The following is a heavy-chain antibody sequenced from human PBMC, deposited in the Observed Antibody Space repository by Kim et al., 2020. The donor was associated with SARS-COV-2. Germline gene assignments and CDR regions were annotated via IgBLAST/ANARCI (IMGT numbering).Heavy chain of an antibody. V-gene: IGHV4-39*01. J-gene: IGHJ3*02. CDR1: GGSISSSSYY. CDR2: IYYSGST. CDR3: ARLRRATVIVVVIPVDAFDI. Sequence: SETLSLTCTVSGGSISSSSYYWGWIRQPPGKGLEWIGSIYYSGSTYYNPSLKSRVTISVDTSKNQFSLKLSSVTAADTAVYYCARLRRATVIVVVIPVDAFDIWGQGTMVTVSS. D-gene: IGHD3-22*01.